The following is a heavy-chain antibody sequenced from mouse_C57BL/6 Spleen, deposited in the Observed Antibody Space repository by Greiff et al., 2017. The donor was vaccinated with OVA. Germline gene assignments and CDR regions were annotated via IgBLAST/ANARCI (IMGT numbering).Heavy chain of an antibody. CDR2: IYPGDGDT. J-gene: IGHJ1*03. D-gene: IGHD1-1*01. CDR3: ARGYDGSSYGYFDV. CDR1: GYAFSSYW. Sequence: VQLQQSGAELVKPGASVKISCKASGYAFSSYWMNWVKQRPGKGLEWIGQIYPGDGDTNYNGKFKGKATLTADKSSSTAYMQLSSLTAEDSAVYFCARGYDGSSYGYFDVWGTGTTVTVSS. V-gene: IGHV1-80*01.